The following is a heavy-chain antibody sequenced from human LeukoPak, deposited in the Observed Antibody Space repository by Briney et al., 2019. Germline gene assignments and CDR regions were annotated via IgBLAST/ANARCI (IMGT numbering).Heavy chain of an antibody. CDR3: ARDTTGDGHKGP. J-gene: IGHJ5*02. CDR1: GFTVSSNY. Sequence: GGSLRLSCAASGFTVSSNYMSWVRQAPGKGLEWVSVIYSGGSTYYADSVKGRFTISRDNSKNTLYLQMNSLRAEDTAVYYCARDTTGDGHKGPWGQGTLVTVSS. V-gene: IGHV3-53*01. D-gene: IGHD5-24*01. CDR2: IYSGGST.